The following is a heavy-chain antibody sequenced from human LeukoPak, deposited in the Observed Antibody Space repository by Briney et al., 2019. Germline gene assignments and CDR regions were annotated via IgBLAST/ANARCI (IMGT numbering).Heavy chain of an antibody. J-gene: IGHJ4*02. D-gene: IGHD6-19*01. V-gene: IGHV1-2*02. CDR2: INPNSGGT. CDR3: ARIAVAGYFDY. Sequence: ASVKVSCKASGYTFTGYYMHWVRQAPGQGLEWMGWINPNSGGTNYVQKFQGRVTMTRDTSISTAYMELSRLRSDDTAVYYCARIAVAGYFDYWGQGTLVTVSS. CDR1: GYTFTGYY.